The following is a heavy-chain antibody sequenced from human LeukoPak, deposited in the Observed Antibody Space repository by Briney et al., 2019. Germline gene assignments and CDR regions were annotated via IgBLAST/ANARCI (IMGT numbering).Heavy chain of an antibody. CDR3: ARTSAAGTKNFDY. D-gene: IGHD1-1*01. CDR2: IDHAGTT. V-gene: IGHV4-39*01. Sequence: SETLSLTCVVSGGSIITNDYWWGWIRQPPGKGLEWIGTIDHAGTTFYNVSLKSRVTISVDTPNNQFSLRLNSVGAADTAVYYCARTSAAGTKNFDYWGQGILVTVSS. CDR1: GGSIITNDYW. J-gene: IGHJ4*02.